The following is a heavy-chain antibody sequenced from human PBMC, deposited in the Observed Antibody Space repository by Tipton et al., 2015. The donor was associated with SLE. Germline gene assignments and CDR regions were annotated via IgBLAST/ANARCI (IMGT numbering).Heavy chain of an antibody. CDR1: GFTFSTYS. CDR3: ARDPIPGAGYFDL. J-gene: IGHJ2*01. V-gene: IGHV3-21*01. CDR2: ISTGSANI. Sequence: SLRLSCAASGFTFSTYSMNWVRQAPGKGLEWVSSISTGSANIYYADSVTGRFTISRDNAKNSLYLQMNSLTGEDTAVYYCARDPIPGAGYFDLWGRGTLVTVSS. D-gene: IGHD7-27*01.